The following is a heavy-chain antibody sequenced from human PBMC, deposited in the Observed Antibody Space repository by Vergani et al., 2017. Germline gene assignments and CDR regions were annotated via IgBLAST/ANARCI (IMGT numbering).Heavy chain of an antibody. Sequence: QMRLVQSGPEVKKPGTSVKVSCKASGFTFTSSAMQWVRQARGQRLEWIGWIVVGSGNTNYAQKFQERVTITRDMSTSTAYMELSSLRSEDTAVYYCASEVPPPDRGMVTTGGMDVWGKGTTVTVSS. J-gene: IGHJ6*04. CDR2: IVVGSGNT. CDR3: ASEVPPPDRGMVTTGGMDV. D-gene: IGHD5-18*01. CDR1: GFTFTSSA. V-gene: IGHV1-58*02.